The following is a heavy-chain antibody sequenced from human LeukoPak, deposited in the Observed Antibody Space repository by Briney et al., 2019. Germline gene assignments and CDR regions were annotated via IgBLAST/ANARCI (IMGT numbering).Heavy chain of an antibody. J-gene: IGHJ4*02. CDR2: IRYDGSNK. CDR1: GFTFSSYG. V-gene: IGHV3-30*02. Sequence: GGSLRLSCAASGFTFSSYGMHWVRQAPGKGLEWVAFIRYDGSNKYYADSVKGRFTISRDNSKNTLYLQMNSLRAEDTAVYYCAKDRFLEWFSQHYFDYWGQGTLVTVSS. CDR3: AKDRFLEWFSQHYFDY. D-gene: IGHD3-3*01.